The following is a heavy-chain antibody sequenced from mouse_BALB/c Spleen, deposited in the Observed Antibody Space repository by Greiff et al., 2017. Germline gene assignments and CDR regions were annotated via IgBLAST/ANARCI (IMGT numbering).Heavy chain of an antibody. Sequence: EVMLVESGPSLVKPSQTLSLTCSVTGASITSGYWNWIRKFPGNKLEYMGYISYSGSTYYNPSLKSRISITRDTSKNQYYLQLNSVTTEDTATYYCARGMGLRRGYAMDYWGQGTSVTVSS. CDR3: ARGMGLRRGYAMDY. V-gene: IGHV3-8*02. CDR1: GASITSGY. D-gene: IGHD2-4*01. J-gene: IGHJ4*01. CDR2: ISYSGST.